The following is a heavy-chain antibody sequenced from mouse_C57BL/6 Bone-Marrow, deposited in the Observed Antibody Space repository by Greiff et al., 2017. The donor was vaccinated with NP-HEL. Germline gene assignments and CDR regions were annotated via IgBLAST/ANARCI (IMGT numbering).Heavy chain of an antibody. V-gene: IGHV5-6*01. D-gene: IGHD2-4*01. J-gene: IGHJ4*01. CDR3: ARHKAVYYDYVYAMDY. CDR1: GFTFSSYG. CDR2: ISSGGSYT. Sequence: EVNVVESGGDLVKPGGSLKLSCAASGFTFSSYGMSWVRQTPDKRLEWVATISSGGSYTYYPDSVKGRFTISRDNAKNTLYLQMSSLKSEDTAMYYCARHKAVYYDYVYAMDYWGQGTSVTVSS.